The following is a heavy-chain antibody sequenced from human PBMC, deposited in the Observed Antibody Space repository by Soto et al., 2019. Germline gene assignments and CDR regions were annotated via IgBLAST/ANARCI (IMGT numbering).Heavy chain of an antibody. J-gene: IGHJ4*02. CDR2: ISGSGGST. V-gene: IGHV3-23*04. D-gene: IGHD4-17*01. Sequence: EVQLVESGGGLVQPGGSLRLSCAASGFTFSSYAMRWVRQAPGKGLEWVSAISGSGGSTYYADSVKGRFTISRDNSKNTLKLQMNSLRAEDTAVYYCAKSTIYGDYHVAALDYWGQGTLVTVSS. CDR3: AKSTIYGDYHVAALDY. CDR1: GFTFSSYA.